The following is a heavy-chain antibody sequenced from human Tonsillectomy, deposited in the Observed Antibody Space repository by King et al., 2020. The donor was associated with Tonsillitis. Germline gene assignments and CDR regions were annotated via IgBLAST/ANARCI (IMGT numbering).Heavy chain of an antibody. CDR3: AAGYYDSSGYSFYYYYYIDV. Sequence: AQLVQSGAEVKKPGSSVKVSCKASGGTFSAYGISWVRQAPGQGLEWVGGIIPIFGSAHNTHKFQGRVTITADKSTSTDYMERRSLRAEDTAGYYCAAGYYDSSGYSFYYYYYIDVWGKGTTVTVSS. D-gene: IGHD3-22*01. V-gene: IGHV1-69*06. CDR2: IIPIFGSA. CDR1: GGTFSAYG. J-gene: IGHJ6*03.